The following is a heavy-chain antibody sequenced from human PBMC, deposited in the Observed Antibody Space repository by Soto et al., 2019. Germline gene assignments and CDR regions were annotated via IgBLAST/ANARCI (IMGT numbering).Heavy chain of an antibody. V-gene: IGHV3-30-3*01. Sequence: QVQLVESGGGVVQPGRSLRLSCAASGFTFSSYAMHWVRQAPGKGLEWVAVISYDGSNKYYADSVKGRFTISRDNFKNFLYLQMNSLRAEDTGVYYCARDEIRFSWAYGMDVWGQGTTVTVSS. CDR1: GFTFSSYA. CDR2: ISYDGSNK. D-gene: IGHD3-3*01. CDR3: ARDEIRFSWAYGMDV. J-gene: IGHJ6*02.